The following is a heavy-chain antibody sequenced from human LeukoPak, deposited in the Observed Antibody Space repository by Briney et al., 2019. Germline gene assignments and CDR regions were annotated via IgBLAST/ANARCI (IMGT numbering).Heavy chain of an antibody. CDR3: ARYRESCHAIDY. CDR1: GFTFSSYW. V-gene: IGHV3-74*01. CDR2: INSEGTST. J-gene: IGHJ4*02. D-gene: IGHD1-26*01. Sequence: GGSLRLSCAASGFTFSSYWMHWVRQAPGKGLVWVSRINSEGTSTSYADSVKGRFTISRDNAENTLYLQMNSLRAEDTALYYCARYRESCHAIDYWGQGTLVTVSS.